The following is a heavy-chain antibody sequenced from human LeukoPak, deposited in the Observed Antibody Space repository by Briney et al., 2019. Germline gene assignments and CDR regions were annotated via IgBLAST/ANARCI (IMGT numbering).Heavy chain of an antibody. V-gene: IGHV3-66*01. Sequence: PGGSLRLSCAASGFTVSSNYMSWVRQAPGKGLESVSVIYSGGSTYYADSVKGRFTISRDNSKNTLYLQMNSLRAEDTAVYYCARDKLVVPAADLNWFDPWGQGTLVTVSS. CDR2: IYSGGST. D-gene: IGHD2-2*01. CDR1: GFTVSSNY. CDR3: ARDKLVVPAADLNWFDP. J-gene: IGHJ5*02.